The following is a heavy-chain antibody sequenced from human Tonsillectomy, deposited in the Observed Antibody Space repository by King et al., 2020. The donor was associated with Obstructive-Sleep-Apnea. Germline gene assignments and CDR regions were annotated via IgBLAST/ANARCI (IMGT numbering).Heavy chain of an antibody. J-gene: IGHJ4*02. Sequence: QLVQSGGGLVQPGGSVRLSCAASGFTVSSNYMSWVRQAPGKGLEWVSVIYIGAGTYYADSVKGRFTISRDTSKNTLYLQMNSLRAEDTAVYYCARVVGAIIYWGQGMLVTVSS. D-gene: IGHD1-26*01. V-gene: IGHV3-66*01. CDR1: GFTVSSNY. CDR2: IYIGAGT. CDR3: ARVVGAIIY.